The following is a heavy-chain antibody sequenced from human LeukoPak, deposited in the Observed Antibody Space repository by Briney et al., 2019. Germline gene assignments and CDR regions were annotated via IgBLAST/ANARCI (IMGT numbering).Heavy chain of an antibody. CDR3: ARDGGIAVAGIQDFDY. V-gene: IGHV3-30*03. CDR1: GFTFISYG. D-gene: IGHD6-19*01. J-gene: IGHJ4*02. CDR2: ISYDGSNK. Sequence: GGSLRLSCAASGFTFISYGMHWVRQAPGKGLEWVAVISYDGSNKYYADSVKGRLTISRDNSKNTLYLQMNSLRAEDTAVYYCARDGGIAVAGIQDFDYWGQGTLVTVSS.